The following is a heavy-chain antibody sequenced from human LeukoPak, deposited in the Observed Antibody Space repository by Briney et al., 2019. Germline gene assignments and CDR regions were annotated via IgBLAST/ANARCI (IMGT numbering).Heavy chain of an antibody. CDR2: ISWNSGSI. V-gene: IGHV3-9*01. D-gene: IGHD1-14*01. CDR1: GFTFDDYA. CDR3: AKGGSRITAPQFDY. J-gene: IGHJ4*02. Sequence: GGSLRLSCAASGFTFDDYAMHWVRQAPGKGLEWVSGISWNSGSIGYADSVKGRFTISRDNAKNSLYLQMNSLRAEDTALYYCAKGGSRITAPQFDYWGQGTLVTVSS.